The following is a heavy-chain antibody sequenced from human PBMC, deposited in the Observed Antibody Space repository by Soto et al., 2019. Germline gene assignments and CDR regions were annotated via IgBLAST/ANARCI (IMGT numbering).Heavy chain of an antibody. CDR3: ARRRGSNGWFDL. J-gene: IGHJ5*02. Sequence: QVQLVQSGAEVKKPGASVKVSCQASGYTFINYDINWVRQAPGQGLEWVGWMNPDSGNTGYAQNFQGRVTMTGNTSISSVYMELSSLTSEDTAVYYCARRRGSNGWFDLWGQGTLVTVSS. V-gene: IGHV1-8*01. CDR1: GYTFINYD. CDR2: MNPDSGNT. D-gene: IGHD2-8*01.